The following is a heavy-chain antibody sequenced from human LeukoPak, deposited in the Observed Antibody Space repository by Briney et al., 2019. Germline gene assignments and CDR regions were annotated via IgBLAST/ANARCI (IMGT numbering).Heavy chain of an antibody. CDR1: GFTFSSYS. V-gene: IGHV3-21*01. D-gene: IGHD5-24*01. Sequence: KPGGSLRLSCAASGFTFSSYSMNWVRQAPGKGLEWVSSISSSSSYIYYADSVKGRFTISRDNAKNSLYLQMNRLRAEDTAVYYCARRMATTKPLDYWGQGTLVTVSS. J-gene: IGHJ4*02. CDR2: ISSSSSYI. CDR3: ARRMATTKPLDY.